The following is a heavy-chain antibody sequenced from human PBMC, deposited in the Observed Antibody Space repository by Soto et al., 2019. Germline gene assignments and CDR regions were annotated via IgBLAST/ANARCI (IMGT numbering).Heavy chain of an antibody. V-gene: IGHV4-30-2*06. CDR2: ILHTGRT. D-gene: IGHD3-10*01. CDR1: GGSINSDGYS. Sequence: QLQLQESGSGLVKPSQTLSLTCAVSGGSINSDGYSWSWIRQSPGKGLQWIGYILHTGRTYYSTSLYNRVSISIDRSKSHFSLQLTSVTAAGPAVYYWGSLPMVRGVIGWFDTWGQGTLVNVSS. CDR3: GSLPMVRGVIGWFDT. J-gene: IGHJ5*02.